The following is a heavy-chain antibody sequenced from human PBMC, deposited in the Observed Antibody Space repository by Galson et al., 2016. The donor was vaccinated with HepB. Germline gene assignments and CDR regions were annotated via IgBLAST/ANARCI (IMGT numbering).Heavy chain of an antibody. CDR1: GFTFRSYT. Sequence: SLRLSCAASGFTFRSYTMNWVRQAPGKGLEWVSSISSSAIYIYYADSVKGRFTISRDNAKNSLYLQMDSLRAEDTAVYYCARDRAGAYWYFDLWGRGTLVTVSS. CDR2: ISSSAIYI. CDR3: ARDRAGAYWYFDL. J-gene: IGHJ2*01. V-gene: IGHV3-21*01. D-gene: IGHD6-19*01.